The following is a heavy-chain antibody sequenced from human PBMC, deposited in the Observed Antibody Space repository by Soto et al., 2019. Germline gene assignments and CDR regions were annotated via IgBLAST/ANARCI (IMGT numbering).Heavy chain of an antibody. CDR3: ARIGYYGSGSYFVFHYYYGMDV. CDR1: GGSVSSGSYY. D-gene: IGHD3-10*01. J-gene: IGHJ6*02. CDR2: IYYSGST. Sequence: PSETLSLTCTVSGGSVSSGSYYWSWIRQPPGKGLEWIGYIYYSGSTNYNPSLKSRVTISVDTSKNQFSLKLSSVTAADTAVYYCARIGYYGSGSYFVFHYYYGMDVWGQGTTVTVSS. V-gene: IGHV4-61*01.